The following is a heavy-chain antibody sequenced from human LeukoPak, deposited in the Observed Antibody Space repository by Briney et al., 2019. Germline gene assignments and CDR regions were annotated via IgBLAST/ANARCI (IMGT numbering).Heavy chain of an antibody. Sequence: GGSLRLSCAASGFTFSSYGMHWVRQAPGKGLEWVAVIWYDGSNKYYADSVKGRFTISRDNSKNTLYLQMNSLRAEDTAVYYCARDTIAVAGSPHYYYGMDVWGQGTTVTVSS. D-gene: IGHD6-19*01. J-gene: IGHJ6*02. V-gene: IGHV3-33*01. CDR2: IWYDGSNK. CDR1: GFTFSSYG. CDR3: ARDTIAVAGSPHYYYGMDV.